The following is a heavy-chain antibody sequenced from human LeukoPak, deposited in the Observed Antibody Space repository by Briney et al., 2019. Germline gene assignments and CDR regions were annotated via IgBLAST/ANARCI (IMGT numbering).Heavy chain of an antibody. J-gene: IGHJ6*04. Sequence: PSKTLSLTCTVSGGSISSHYWSWIRQPPGKGLEWIGYIYYSGSTNYNPSLKSRVTISVDTSKNQFSLKLSSVTAADTAVYYCARWVYALDVWGKGTTVTVSS. CDR3: ARWVYALDV. D-gene: IGHD2-8*01. CDR1: GGSISSHY. CDR2: IYYSGST. V-gene: IGHV4-59*11.